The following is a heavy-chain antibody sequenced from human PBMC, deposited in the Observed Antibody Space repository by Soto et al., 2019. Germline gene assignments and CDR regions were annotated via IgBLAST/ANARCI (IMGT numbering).Heavy chain of an antibody. J-gene: IGHJ6*02. Sequence: QVQRQQWGAGLLKPSETLSLTCAVYGGSFSGYYWSWIRQPPGKGLEWIGEINHSGSTNYNPSLKSRVTISVDTSKNQFSLKLSSVPAADTAVYYCARGKAALYYYYGMAVWGQGTTVTVSS. CDR2: INHSGST. CDR3: ARGKAALYYYYGMAV. CDR1: GGSFSGYY. D-gene: IGHD6-6*01. V-gene: IGHV4-34*01.